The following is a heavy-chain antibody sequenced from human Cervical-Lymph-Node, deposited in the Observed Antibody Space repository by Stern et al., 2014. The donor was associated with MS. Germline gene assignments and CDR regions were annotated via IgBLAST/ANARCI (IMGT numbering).Heavy chain of an antibody. D-gene: IGHD4-17*01. CDR2: IYTRGST. J-gene: IGHJ5*02. Sequence: QVQLQESGPGLVKPSQTLSLTCTVSGGSMSSGGYFWSWIRQSAGKGLEWIGRIYTRGSTNYNPSLSDRVTISIDTSKNYFSLNLTSVTAADTAVYYCARVKMEDHGDHIWFDTWGQGALVTVSS. CDR3: ARVKMEDHGDHIWFDT. V-gene: IGHV4-61*02. CDR1: GGSMSSGGYF.